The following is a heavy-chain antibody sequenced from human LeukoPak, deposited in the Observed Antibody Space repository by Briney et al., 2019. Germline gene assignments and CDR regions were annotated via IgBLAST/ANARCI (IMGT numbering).Heavy chain of an antibody. Sequence: GGSLRLSCAASGFSFSSFAMTWVRQAPGKGLEWVSGIIDTGGATYYADSVKGRFTISRDNSKNTLFLQMNSLRAEDTAVYYCAKFNGHPTTNYYMDVWARGPRSPSPQ. CDR2: IIDTGGAT. D-gene: IGHD3-10*01. CDR3: AKFNGHPTTNYYMDV. V-gene: IGHV3-23*01. J-gene: IGHJ6*01. CDR1: GFSFSSFA.